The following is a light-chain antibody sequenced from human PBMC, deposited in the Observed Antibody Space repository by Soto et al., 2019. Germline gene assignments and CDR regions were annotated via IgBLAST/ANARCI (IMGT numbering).Light chain of an antibody. CDR1: QSVSSDC. CDR2: GAS. Sequence: EIVLSQSPGTLSLSPGERATLSCRASQSVSSDCLAWYRQRPGQAPRLLIYGASTRATGTPDRISGSGSGTDFTLTISSLEPEDFAVYYCQQCVSSRRTFGQGTRVEVK. J-gene: IGKJ1*01. CDR3: QQCVSSRRT. V-gene: IGKV3-20*01.